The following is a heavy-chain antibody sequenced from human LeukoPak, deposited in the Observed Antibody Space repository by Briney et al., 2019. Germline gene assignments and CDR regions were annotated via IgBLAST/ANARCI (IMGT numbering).Heavy chain of an antibody. CDR3: SRVPATSERGIAFDD. V-gene: IGHV3-30*04. CDR1: GLTFSSYV. J-gene: IGHJ4*01. CDR2: IYYGGSYK. Sequence: GGSLRLSCAASGLTFSSYVMHWVRQAPGKGVEWVAVIYYGGSYKYYPDSVKGGFTISRDNAKNTVYLQMNSLTANDSAVYYFSRVPATSERGIAFDDWGQGTLV. D-gene: IGHD6-13*01.